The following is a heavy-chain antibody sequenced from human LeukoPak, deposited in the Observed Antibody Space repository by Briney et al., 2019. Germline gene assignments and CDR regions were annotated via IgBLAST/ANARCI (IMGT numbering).Heavy chain of an antibody. J-gene: IGHJ4*02. D-gene: IGHD2-15*01. CDR3: ARGEGYCSGGSCYFFDY. CDR1: GGSISSGGYY. Sequence: PSQTLSLTCTVSGGSISSGGYYWSWIRQHPGKGLEWIGYIYYSGSTYYNPSLKSRVTISVDTSKNQFSLKLSSVTAADTAVYYCARGEGYCSGGSCYFFDYWGQGTLVTVSS. CDR2: IYYSGST. V-gene: IGHV4-31*03.